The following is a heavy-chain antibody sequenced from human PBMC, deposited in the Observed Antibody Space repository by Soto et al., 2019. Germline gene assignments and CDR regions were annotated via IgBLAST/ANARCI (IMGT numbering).Heavy chain of an antibody. D-gene: IGHD3-22*01. CDR3: ARESMIVDPNAFDI. J-gene: IGHJ3*02. V-gene: IGHV1-46*01. CDR1: GYTFTSYS. CDR2: INPSGGST. Sequence: QVQLVQSGAVVKKPGASVTVSCKASGYTFTSYSMPCVRQAPGQGLEWMGIINPSGGSTSYAQKFQGRVTMTRDTSTSTVYMELSSLRSEDTAVYYCARESMIVDPNAFDIWGQGTMVTVSS.